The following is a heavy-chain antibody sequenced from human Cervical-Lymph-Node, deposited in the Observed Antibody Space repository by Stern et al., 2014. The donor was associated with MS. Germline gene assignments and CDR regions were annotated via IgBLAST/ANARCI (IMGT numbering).Heavy chain of an antibody. D-gene: IGHD1-14*01. Sequence: EVQLVESGAELIRPGESLKISCKGSGYKFSIYWIAWVRQMPGKGLEWMRIIYLGDPETRYSRSFQGQVNMSADKSTSTAYLQWRSLNASDTAMYFCARQTTAWASDVWGQGTLVTVSS. V-gene: IGHV5-51*01. CDR2: IYLGDPET. CDR1: GYKFSIYW. CDR3: ARQTTAWASDV. J-gene: IGHJ4*02.